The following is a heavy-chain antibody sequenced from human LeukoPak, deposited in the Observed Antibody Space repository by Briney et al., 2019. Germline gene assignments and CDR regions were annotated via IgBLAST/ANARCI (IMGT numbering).Heavy chain of an antibody. J-gene: IGHJ4*02. CDR2: ISSSSSYI. V-gene: IGHV3-21*01. CDR3: ARGGMATIERPFDY. Sequence: PGGSLRLSCAASGFTFSSYSMNWVRQAPGKGLEWVSSISSSSSYIYYADSVKGRFTISRDNAKNSLYLQMNSLRAEDTAVYYCARGGMATIERPFDYWGQGTLVTVSS. D-gene: IGHD5-24*01. CDR1: GFTFSSYS.